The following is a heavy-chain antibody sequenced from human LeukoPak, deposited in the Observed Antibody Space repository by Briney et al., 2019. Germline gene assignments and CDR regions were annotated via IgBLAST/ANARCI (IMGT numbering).Heavy chain of an antibody. Sequence: ASVKVSCKASGYTFTSYDINWVRQATGQGREWMGWMNPNSGNTGYAQKFQGRVTMTRNTSISTAYMELSSLRSEDTAVYYCARFLGYCSGGSCYSKSYYYYYGMDVWGQGTTVTVSS. CDR1: GYTFTSYD. V-gene: IGHV1-8*01. D-gene: IGHD2-15*01. CDR3: ARFLGYCSGGSCYSKSYYYYYGMDV. J-gene: IGHJ6*02. CDR2: MNPNSGNT.